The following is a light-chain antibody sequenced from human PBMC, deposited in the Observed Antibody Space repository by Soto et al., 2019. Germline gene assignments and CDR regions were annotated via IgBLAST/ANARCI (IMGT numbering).Light chain of an antibody. CDR1: QSINIW. CDR2: DAS. V-gene: IGKV1-5*01. J-gene: IGKJ2*01. CDR3: KKYNTFSYS. Sequence: DIQMTQSPSTLSASVGARVTITCRASQSINIWLAWYQQKAGKAPKLLIYDASTLENRVPLRFSGSGSGTNFTLPIWGLQRDDLAIYSGKKYNTFSYSFG.